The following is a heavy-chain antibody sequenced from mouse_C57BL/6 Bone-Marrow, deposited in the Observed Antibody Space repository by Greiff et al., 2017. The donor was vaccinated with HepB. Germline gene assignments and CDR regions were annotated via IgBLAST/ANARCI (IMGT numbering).Heavy chain of an antibody. Sequence: QVQLKESEAELVKPGASVKISCKVSGYTFTDHTIHWMKQRPEQGLEWIGYIYPRDGSTKYNEKFKGKATLTADKSSSTAYMQLNSLTSEDSAVYFCARYYYGSSYDWYFDVWGTGTTVTVSS. V-gene: IGHV1-78*01. J-gene: IGHJ1*03. CDR1: GYTFTDHT. D-gene: IGHD1-1*01. CDR3: ARYYYGSSYDWYFDV. CDR2: IYPRDGST.